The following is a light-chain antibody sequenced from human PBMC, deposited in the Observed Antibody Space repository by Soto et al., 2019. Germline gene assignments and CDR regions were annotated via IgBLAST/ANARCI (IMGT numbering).Light chain of an antibody. Sequence: EILMPQSPAPLSLSPGERSTLSCRASESVSNYLSWYQQTPGQAPRLLIRDASNRATGVPARFSGSGSGTDFTLTISSLEPEDFALYHCQHRSKFGQGTRLEIK. CDR2: DAS. V-gene: IGKV3-11*01. CDR1: ESVSNY. CDR3: QHRSK. J-gene: IGKJ5*01.